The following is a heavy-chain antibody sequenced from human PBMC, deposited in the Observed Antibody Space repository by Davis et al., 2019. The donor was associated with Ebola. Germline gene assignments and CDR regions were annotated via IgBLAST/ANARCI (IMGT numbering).Heavy chain of an antibody. V-gene: IGHV3-30-3*01. J-gene: IGHJ6*04. D-gene: IGHD4-17*01. CDR3: ARGATTVTTPLGEYYYYYGMDV. Sequence: GESLKISCAASGFTFSSYAMHWVRQAPGKGLEWVAVISYDGSNKYYADSVKGRFTISRDNSKNTLYLQMNSLRAEDTAVYYCARGATTVTTPLGEYYYYYGMDVWGKGTTVTVSS. CDR2: ISYDGSNK. CDR1: GFTFSSYA.